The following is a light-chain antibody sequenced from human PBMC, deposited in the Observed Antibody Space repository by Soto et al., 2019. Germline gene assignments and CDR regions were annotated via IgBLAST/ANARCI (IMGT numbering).Light chain of an antibody. CDR2: EAA. Sequence: DIQMTQSPSTLSASVGDRVTITCRASQYIHNYLAWYQQKPGEAPKLLIYEAANLESGVPSRFSGSGTGTEFTLTISSLQPDDFATYYCQQSNNYPWTFGQGPSVEI. V-gene: IGKV1-5*03. CDR3: QQSNNYPWT. CDR1: QYIHNY. J-gene: IGKJ1*01.